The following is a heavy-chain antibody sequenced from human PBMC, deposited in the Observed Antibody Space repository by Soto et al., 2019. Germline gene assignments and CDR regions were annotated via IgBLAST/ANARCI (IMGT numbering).Heavy chain of an antibody. CDR2: MNPNSGNT. V-gene: IGHV1-8*01. J-gene: IGHJ5*02. CDR3: AGGGDSSSMGGENWFDP. CDR1: GYTFTSYD. D-gene: IGHD6-6*01. Sequence: QVQLVQSGAEVKKPGASVKVSCKASGYTFTSYDINWVRQATGQGLEWMGWMNPNSGNTGYAQKFQGRVTMTRNTSISTAYMGLSSLRSEDTAVYYCAGGGDSSSMGGENWFDPWGQGTLVTVSS.